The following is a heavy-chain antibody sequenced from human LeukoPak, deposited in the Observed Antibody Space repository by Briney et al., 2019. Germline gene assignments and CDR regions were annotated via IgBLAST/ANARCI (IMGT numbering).Heavy chain of an antibody. CDR2: IRSKANSYAT. J-gene: IGHJ4*02. CDR1: GFTFGNHY. Sequence: GGSLRLSCAVSGFTFGNHYMSWVRQASGKGLEWVGRIRSKANSYATAYAASVKGRFTISRDDSKNTAYLQMNSLRAEDTAVYYCAKAGDSIVVVPAANHFDYWGQGTLVTVSS. CDR3: AKAGDSIVVVPAANHFDY. V-gene: IGHV3-73*01. D-gene: IGHD2-2*01.